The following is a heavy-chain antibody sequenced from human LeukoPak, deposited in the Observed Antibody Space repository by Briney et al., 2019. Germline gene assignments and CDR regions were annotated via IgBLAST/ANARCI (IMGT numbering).Heavy chain of an antibody. Sequence: ASVKVSCKPSGYTFTGYYIHWVRQAPGQGLEWMAIINPSSGSTSYAQKFQGRVTMTRDTSTSTVYMELSSLRSEDTAMYYCAREYSNSQFDYWGQGTLVTVSS. J-gene: IGHJ4*02. V-gene: IGHV1-46*01. CDR1: GYTFTGYY. CDR2: INPSSGST. CDR3: AREYSNSQFDY. D-gene: IGHD6-13*01.